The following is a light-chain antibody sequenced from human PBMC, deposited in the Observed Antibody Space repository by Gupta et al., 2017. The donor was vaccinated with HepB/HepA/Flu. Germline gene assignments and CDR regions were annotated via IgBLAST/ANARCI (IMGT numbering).Light chain of an antibody. CDR1: KLGDKY. CDR2: QDS. J-gene: IGLJ1*01. V-gene: IGLV3-1*01. CDR3: QAWDSGTGV. Sequence: SYELTQPPSVSVSPGQTASITCSGDKLGDKYACWYQQQPGQSPVLVIYQDSKRPSGIPERFSGSNSGNTATLTISGTRAMDEADYYCQAWDSGTGVFGTGTKVTVL.